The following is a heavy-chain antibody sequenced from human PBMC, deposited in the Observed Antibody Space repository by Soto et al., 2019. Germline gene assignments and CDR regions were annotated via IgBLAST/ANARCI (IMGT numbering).Heavy chain of an antibody. V-gene: IGHV3-23*01. Sequence: EVQLLESGGGLVQPGGSLRLYCAASGFTFNNCAMTWVRQAPGKGLEWVSAISGGGDTTSYADSVKGRFTVSRDGSKNTLYRQMSSLRAEDTALYYCAKGRGGSGSLTPRVDFWGQGTLVTVSS. CDR3: AKGRGGSGSLTPRVDF. D-gene: IGHD3-10*01. CDR2: ISGGGDTT. J-gene: IGHJ4*02. CDR1: GFTFNNCA.